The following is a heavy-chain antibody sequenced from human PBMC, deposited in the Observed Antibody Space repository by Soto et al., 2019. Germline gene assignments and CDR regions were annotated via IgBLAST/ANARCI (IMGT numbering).Heavy chain of an antibody. J-gene: IGHJ6*02. Sequence: QVQLVQSGAEVKKPGSSVKVSCKASGGTFSSYAISWVRQAPGQGLEWMGGIIPIPGTANYAQKFQGRVTITADESTSTAYMELSSLRSEDTAVYYCARSQGSSTSLEIYYYYYYGMDVWGPATTVTVSS. V-gene: IGHV1-69*01. CDR3: ARSQGSSTSLEIYYYYYYGMDV. CDR2: IIPIPGTA. D-gene: IGHD2-2*01. CDR1: GGTFSSYA.